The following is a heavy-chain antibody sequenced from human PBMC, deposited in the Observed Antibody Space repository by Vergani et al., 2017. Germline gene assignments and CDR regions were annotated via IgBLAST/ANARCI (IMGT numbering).Heavy chain of an antibody. CDR3: ARGLWDCTHIRCSPPSY. Sequence: EVQLVESGGGLVKPGGSLRLSCAASGFSSSSYSMNWVRQAPGKGLEWVASISGSSSYVFYRDSVEGRFTITRDNAKKSVYLKMNSLRAEDTAMYFCARGLWDCTHIRCSPPSYWGQGTQVTVSS. CDR1: GFSSSSYS. V-gene: IGHV3-21*02. D-gene: IGHD2-8*01. CDR2: ISGSSSYV. J-gene: IGHJ4*02.